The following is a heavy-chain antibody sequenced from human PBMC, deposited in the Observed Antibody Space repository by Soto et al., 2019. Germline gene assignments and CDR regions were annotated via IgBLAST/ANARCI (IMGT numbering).Heavy chain of an antibody. CDR1: GFTFGNAW. D-gene: IGHD2-2*01. CDR3: TTDCSSTSCLRAFDI. J-gene: IGHJ3*02. V-gene: IGHV3-15*01. Sequence: PGGSLRLSCAASGFTFGNAWMSWVRQAPGKGLEWVGRIKSKTDGGTTDYAAPVKGRFTISRDDSKNTLYLQMNSLKTEDTAVYYCTTDCSSTSCLRAFDIWGQGTMLTVSS. CDR2: IKSKTDGGTT.